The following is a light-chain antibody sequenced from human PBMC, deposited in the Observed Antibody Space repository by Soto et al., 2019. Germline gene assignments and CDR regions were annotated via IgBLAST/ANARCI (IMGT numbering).Light chain of an antibody. Sequence: EIVMTQSPATLSVSPGERATLSCRASQSVSTNLAWYQQKPAQAPRLLIYAASVRATGIPARFSGSGSGTEFRLAISSLQSEYFSVYYCQQYDERPPNPSFGGGTKVEIK. CDR2: AAS. CDR3: QQYDERPPNPS. CDR1: QSVSTN. J-gene: IGKJ4*01. V-gene: IGKV3-15*01.